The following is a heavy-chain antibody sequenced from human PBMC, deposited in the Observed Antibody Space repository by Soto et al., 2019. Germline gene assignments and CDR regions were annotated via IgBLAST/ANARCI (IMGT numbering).Heavy chain of an antibody. Sequence: ASVKVSCKASGYTFTSYGISWVRQAPGQGLEWMGWISAYNGNTNYAQKLQGRVTMATDTSTSTAYMELRSLRSDDTAVYYCARETYGYSYRYNFDYWGQGTLVTVS. CDR3: ARETYGYSYRYNFDY. CDR2: ISAYNGNT. J-gene: IGHJ4*02. V-gene: IGHV1-18*01. CDR1: GYTFTSYG. D-gene: IGHD5-18*01.